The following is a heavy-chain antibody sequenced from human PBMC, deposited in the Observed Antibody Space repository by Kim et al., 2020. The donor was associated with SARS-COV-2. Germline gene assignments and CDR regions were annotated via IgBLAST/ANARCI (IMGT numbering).Heavy chain of an antibody. V-gene: IGHV4-39*01. CDR2: IYYSGST. CDR3: ARRPTVITIFGGGYNWFDP. CDR1: GGSISSSSYY. D-gene: IGHD3-3*01. Sequence: SETLSLTCTVSGGSISSSSYYWGWIRQPPGKGLEWIGSIYYSGSTYYNPSLKSRVTISVDTSKNKFSLKLSSVTAADTAVYYCARRPTVITIFGGGYNWFDPWGQGTLVTVSS. J-gene: IGHJ5*02.